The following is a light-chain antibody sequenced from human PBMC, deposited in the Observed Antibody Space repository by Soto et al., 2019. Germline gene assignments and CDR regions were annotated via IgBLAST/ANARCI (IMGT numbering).Light chain of an antibody. J-gene: IGKJ4*01. CDR3: QEYTNVHA. CDR2: AAS. V-gene: IGKV1-27*01. CDR1: QGISNY. Sequence: DIQMTQSPSSLSASVGDRVTITCRASQGISNYLAWYQQIPGKVPKLLISAASTLQSGVPSRFSGSGSGTDFTLTISSLQPEDDATYYCQEYTNVHAFGGGTKVEIK.